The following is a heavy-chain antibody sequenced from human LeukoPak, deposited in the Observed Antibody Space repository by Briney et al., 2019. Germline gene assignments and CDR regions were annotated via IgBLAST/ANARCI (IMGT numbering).Heavy chain of an antibody. D-gene: IGHD6-13*01. CDR2: ISYDGSNK. CDR1: GFTFSNYA. CDR3: SRDRSDNTTWYVGSH. V-gene: IGHV3-30*07. J-gene: IGHJ4*02. Sequence: GGSLRLSCAASGFTFSNYAMSWVRQAPGKGLEWVAVISYDGSNKYYADSVKGRFTISRDNSKNTLYLQMNSLRAEDTAVYYCSRDRSDNTTWYVGSHWGQGILVTVSS.